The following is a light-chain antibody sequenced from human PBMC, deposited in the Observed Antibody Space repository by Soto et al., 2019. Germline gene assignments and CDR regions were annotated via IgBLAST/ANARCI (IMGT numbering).Light chain of an antibody. CDR3: MQGTQWPVT. Sequence: DGVMTQSPLSLPVALGQPASISCRSSQSLVHSDGNTYLNWFQQRPGQSPRRLFYKVSNRDSGVPDRFSGSGSGSDFPLTISRVEAEDVGVYYCMQGTQWPVTFGQGTKVEIK. CDR2: KVS. J-gene: IGKJ1*01. V-gene: IGKV2-30*02. CDR1: QSLVHSDGNTY.